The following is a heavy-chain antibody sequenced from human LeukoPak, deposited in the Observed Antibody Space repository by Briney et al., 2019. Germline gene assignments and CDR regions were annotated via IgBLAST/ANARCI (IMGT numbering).Heavy chain of an antibody. J-gene: IGHJ5*02. CDR2: IYYSGRT. CDR1: GGSISSNSYY. D-gene: IGHD6-13*01. V-gene: IGHV4-39*01. Sequence: SETLSLTCTVSGGSISSNSYYWGWIRQPPGKGLKWIGSIYYSGRTYYNPSLKSRVTISVDTSKNQFSLKMSSVTAADTAVYYCARGLSAARRLTHNWFDPWGQGTLVTVSS. CDR3: ARGLSAARRLTHNWFDP.